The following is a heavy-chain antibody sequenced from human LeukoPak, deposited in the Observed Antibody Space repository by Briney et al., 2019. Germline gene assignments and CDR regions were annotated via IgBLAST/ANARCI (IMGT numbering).Heavy chain of an antibody. D-gene: IGHD1-1*01. CDR1: GFTFSSYE. V-gene: IGHV3-21*06. J-gene: IGHJ4*02. CDR2: ISTSSSYI. CDR3: ARVPRSNSNEY. Sequence: GGSLRLSCAASGFTFSSYEMNWVRQAPGKGLEWVSSISTSSSYIYYADSVKGRFTISRDNAKNSLYLQMNSLRAEDTAVYYCARVPRSNSNEYWGQGTLVTVSS.